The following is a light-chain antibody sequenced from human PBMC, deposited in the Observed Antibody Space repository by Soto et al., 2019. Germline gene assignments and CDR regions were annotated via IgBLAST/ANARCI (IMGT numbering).Light chain of an antibody. J-gene: IGLJ1*01. CDR3: SSYTSSSTLVYV. V-gene: IGLV3-21*02. CDR2: DDS. CDR1: NIGDKG. Sequence: SYELTQPPSVSVAPGQTATITCGGDNIGDKGVQWYQQGPGQAPLLVVYDDSDRPSGIPERYSGSNSGNTAALIISRVEAGDEADYYCSSYTSSSTLVYVFGTGTKVTVL.